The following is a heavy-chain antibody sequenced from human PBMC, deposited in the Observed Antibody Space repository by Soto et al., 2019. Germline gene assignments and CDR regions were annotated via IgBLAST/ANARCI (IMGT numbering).Heavy chain of an antibody. CDR2: ISYDGSNK. J-gene: IGHJ5*02. CDR1: GFTFSSYA. D-gene: IGHD3-3*01. CDR3: ARDGLRSYYDFWSGYYTGYSWFDP. Sequence: VGSLRLSCAASGFTFSSYAMHWVRQAPGKGLEWVAVISYDGSNKYYADSVKGRFTISRDNSKNTLYLQMNSLRAEDTAVYYCARDGLRSYYDFWSGYYTGYSWFDPWGQGTLVTVSS. V-gene: IGHV3-30-3*01.